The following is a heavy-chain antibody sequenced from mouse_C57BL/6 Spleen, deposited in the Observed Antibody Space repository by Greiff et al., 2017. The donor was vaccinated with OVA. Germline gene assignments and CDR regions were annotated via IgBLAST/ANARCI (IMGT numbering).Heavy chain of an antibody. Sequence: QVLLQQSGAELAKPGASVKLSCKASGYTFTSYWMHWVKQRPGQGLEWIGYINPSSGYTKYNQKFKDKATLTADKSSSTAYMQLSSLTYEDSAVYYCARSYYDYDDAMDYWGQGTSVTVSS. V-gene: IGHV1-7*01. CDR3: ARSYYDYDDAMDY. J-gene: IGHJ4*01. CDR1: GYTFTSYW. CDR2: INPSSGYT. D-gene: IGHD2-4*01.